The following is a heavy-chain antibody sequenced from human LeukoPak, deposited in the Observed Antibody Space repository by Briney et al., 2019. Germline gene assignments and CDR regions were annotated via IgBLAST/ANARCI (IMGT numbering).Heavy chain of an antibody. J-gene: IGHJ6*02. CDR3: ARDGRLGQQWLVQINENYYYGMDV. Sequence: ASVTVSCKASGYTFTSYGISWVRQAPGQGLEWMGWISAYNGNTNYAQKLQGRVTMTTDTSTSTAYMELRSLRSDDTAVYYCARDGRLGQQWLVQINENYYYGMDVWGQGTTVTVSS. V-gene: IGHV1-18*01. D-gene: IGHD6-19*01. CDR2: ISAYNGNT. CDR1: GYTFTSYG.